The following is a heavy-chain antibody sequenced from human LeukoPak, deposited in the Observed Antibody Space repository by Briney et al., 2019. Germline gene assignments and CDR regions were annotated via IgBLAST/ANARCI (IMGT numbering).Heavy chain of an antibody. CDR1: GFTFSNSF. CDR2: IYSDGTS. J-gene: IGHJ4*02. D-gene: IGHD7-27*01. V-gene: IGHV3-53*01. Sequence: SGGSLRLSCAASGFTFSNSFMSWIRQAPGKGLEWVSVIYSDGTSYYADSVKARFSISRDNSKNSLYLQMNSLRVEDTAMYYCTKTGGPWDWGQGTLVTVSS. CDR3: TKTGGPWD.